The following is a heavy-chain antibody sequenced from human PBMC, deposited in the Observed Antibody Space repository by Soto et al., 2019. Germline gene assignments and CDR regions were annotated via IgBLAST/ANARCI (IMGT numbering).Heavy chain of an antibody. CDR2: ISGSGGTT. CDR1: GFILSTYA. V-gene: IGHV3-23*01. CDR3: ARQGTSTTGPGWLWLFDY. J-gene: IGHJ4*02. Sequence: EVQLLESGGGLVQPGGSLRLSCGASGFILSTYAMSWVRQAPGEGLEWVSGISGSGGTTYYADSVKGRFTMSRDNSKNILYLQMSSLRGEDTAIYYCARQGTSTTGPGWLWLFDYWGQGIVVTASS. D-gene: IGHD1-1*01.